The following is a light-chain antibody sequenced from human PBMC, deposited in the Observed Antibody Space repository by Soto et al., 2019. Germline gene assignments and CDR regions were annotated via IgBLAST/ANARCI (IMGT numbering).Light chain of an antibody. CDR3: QTWGTGSHVV. CDR2: LNNDGSH. CDR1: SGHSNNA. J-gene: IGLJ2*01. V-gene: IGLV4-69*01. Sequence: QLVLTQSPSASASLGASVKLTCTPSSGHSNNAIAWHQQQPEKGPRYLMKLNNDGSHSKGDRLPGRFSGSRSGVERYLTISSLQSEDEADYYCQTWGTGSHVVFGGGTKLTVL.